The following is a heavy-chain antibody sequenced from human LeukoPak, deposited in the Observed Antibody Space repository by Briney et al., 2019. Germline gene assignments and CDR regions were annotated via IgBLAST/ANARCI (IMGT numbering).Heavy chain of an antibody. CDR2: ISGSGGGT. Sequence: GGSLRLSCAASGFTFSNYAMTWVRQAPGKGLEWVSGISGSGGGTYYTDSVKGRFTISRDNSRNTLYLQMNSLRPEDTAIYYCAKAFSSSWYGFDYWGQGTLVTVSS. V-gene: IGHV3-23*01. D-gene: IGHD6-13*01. CDR1: GFTFSNYA. J-gene: IGHJ4*02. CDR3: AKAFSSSWYGFDY.